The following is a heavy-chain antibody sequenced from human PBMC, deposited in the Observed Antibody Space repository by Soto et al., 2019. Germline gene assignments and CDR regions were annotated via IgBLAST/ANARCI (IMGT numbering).Heavy chain of an antibody. D-gene: IGHD3-22*01. CDR1: GFTFSSYA. V-gene: IGHV3-23*01. Sequence: GGSLRLSCAASGFTFSSYAMSWVRQAPGEGLEWVSAISGSGGSTYYADSVKGRFTISRDNSKNTLYLQMNSLRAEDTAVYYCAKDGRVVVMFFYYGMDVWGQGTTVTASS. CDR2: ISGSGGST. CDR3: AKDGRVVVMFFYYGMDV. J-gene: IGHJ6*02.